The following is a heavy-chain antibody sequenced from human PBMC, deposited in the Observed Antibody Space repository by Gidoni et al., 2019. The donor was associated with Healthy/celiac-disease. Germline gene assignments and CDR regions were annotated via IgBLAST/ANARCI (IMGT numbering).Heavy chain of an antibody. D-gene: IGHD3-3*01. J-gene: IGHJ5*02. Sequence: EVQLLESGGGLVQPGGSLRLSCAASGFTFSSYAMSWVRQAPGKGLKWVSAISGSGGSTYYANPVKGRFTISRDNSKNTLYLQMNSLRAEDTAVYYCAKDPKADFPGPNWFDPWGQGTLVTVSS. CDR3: AKDPKADFPGPNWFDP. CDR2: ISGSGGST. CDR1: GFTFSSYA. V-gene: IGHV3-23*01.